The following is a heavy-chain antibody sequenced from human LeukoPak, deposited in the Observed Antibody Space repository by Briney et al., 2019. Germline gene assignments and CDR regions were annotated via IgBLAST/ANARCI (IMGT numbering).Heavy chain of an antibody. CDR1: GFTFSSYG. D-gene: IGHD3-10*01. J-gene: IGHJ4*02. Sequence: PGRSLRLSCAPSGFTFSSYGMSWVRQAPGKGLGWVSAISGTGGSTDYADSVKGRFTISRDNSKNTLYLQMNSLRAEDTAVYYCTKRGYGSGKEFYFDYWGQGTLVTVSS. CDR2: ISGTGGST. V-gene: IGHV3-23*01. CDR3: TKRGYGSGKEFYFDY.